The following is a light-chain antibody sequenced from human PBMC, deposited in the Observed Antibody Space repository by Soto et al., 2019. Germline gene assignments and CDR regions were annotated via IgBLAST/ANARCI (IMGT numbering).Light chain of an antibody. J-gene: IGKJ4*01. CDR3: QYRSNWTLT. V-gene: IGKV3D-20*02. CDR1: QSISSNY. Sequence: IVITQSPGTRSLSQGERATLSCRASQSISSNYLAWYQQKPGQSPRLLIYLTSNREAGIPAKFSGSGSETEFTLTISSLEPEDFGVYYCQYRSNWTLTFGGGTKVDIK. CDR2: LTS.